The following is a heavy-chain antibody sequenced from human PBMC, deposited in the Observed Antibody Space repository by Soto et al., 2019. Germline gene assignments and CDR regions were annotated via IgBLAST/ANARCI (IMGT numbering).Heavy chain of an antibody. D-gene: IGHD3-10*01. CDR1: GSSISSYY. J-gene: IGHJ5*02. Sequence: PSETLSLTCTVSGSSISSYYWSWIRQPPGKGLEWIGYIYYSGSTNYNPSLKSRVTISVDTSKNQFSLKLSSVTAADTAVYYCARHLYGSGERFDPWGQGTLVT. CDR2: IYYSGST. V-gene: IGHV4-59*08. CDR3: ARHLYGSGERFDP.